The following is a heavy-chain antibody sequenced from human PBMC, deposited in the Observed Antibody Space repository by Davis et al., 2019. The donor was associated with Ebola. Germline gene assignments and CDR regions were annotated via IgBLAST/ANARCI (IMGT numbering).Heavy chain of an antibody. CDR3: ASGWNYFDY. CDR2: ISGSGGST. D-gene: IGHD6-19*01. Sequence: GESLKTSCAASGFTFSSYSMSWVRQAPGKGLEWVPAISGSGGSTYYADSVKGRFTISRDNSKNTLYLQMNSLRAEDTAVYYCASGWNYFDYWGQGTLVTVSS. V-gene: IGHV3-23*01. J-gene: IGHJ4*02. CDR1: GFTFSSYS.